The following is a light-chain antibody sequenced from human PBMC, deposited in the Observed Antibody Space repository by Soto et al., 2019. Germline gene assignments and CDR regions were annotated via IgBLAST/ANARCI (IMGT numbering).Light chain of an antibody. CDR1: QSIRSL. CDR2: DAS. CDR3: QQYQTYSP. V-gene: IGKV1-5*01. J-gene: IGKJ5*01. Sequence: DNKTTQSPSTLSASIGDRVTITCRASQSIRSLLAWYHQKPGKAPKVLIYDASSLGSGVPSRFSGSGSGTEFTLTISSLQPDDFATYFCQQYQTYSPFGQGTRLENK.